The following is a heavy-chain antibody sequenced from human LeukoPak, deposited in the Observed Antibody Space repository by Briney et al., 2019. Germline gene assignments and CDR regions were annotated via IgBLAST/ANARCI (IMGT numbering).Heavy chain of an antibody. CDR2: ISYDGSNK. CDR3: ARDRSRAPIAGIDY. V-gene: IGHV3-30-3*01. J-gene: IGHJ4*02. Sequence: PGGSLRLSCAASGFTFSSYAMSWVRQAPGKGLEWVAVISYDGSNKYYADSVKGRFTISRDNSKNTLYLQMNSLRAEDTAVYYCARDRSRAPIAGIDYWGQGTLVTVSS. CDR1: GFTFSSYA.